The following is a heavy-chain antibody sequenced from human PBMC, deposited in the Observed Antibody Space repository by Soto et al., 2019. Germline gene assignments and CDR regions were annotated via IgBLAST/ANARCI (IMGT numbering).Heavy chain of an antibody. CDR3: ATDREDTAMILDY. CDR1: GLTFSIYG. J-gene: IGHJ4*02. Sequence: QVQLVESGGGVVQPGRSLRLSCAASGLTFSIYGMHWVRQAPGKGLEWVAVISNDGSTKYYADSVKGRFTISRDNSMNTLYLQMNSLRAEDTAVYYCATDREDTAMILDYWGQGTLVPVSS. V-gene: IGHV3-30*03. CDR2: ISNDGSTK. D-gene: IGHD5-18*01.